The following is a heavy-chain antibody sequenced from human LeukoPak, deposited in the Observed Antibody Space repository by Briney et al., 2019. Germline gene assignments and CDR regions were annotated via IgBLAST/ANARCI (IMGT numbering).Heavy chain of an antibody. J-gene: IGHJ3*02. CDR3: AKRRFLEWLSPHAFDI. CDR1: GGSFSGYY. D-gene: IGHD3-3*01. CDR2: INHSGST. Sequence: KSSETLSLTCAVYGGSFSGYYWSWIRQPPGKGLEWIGEINHSGSTNYNPSLKSRVTISVDTSKNQFSLRLSSVTAADTAIYYCAKRRFLEWLSPHAFDIWGQGTMVTVSS. V-gene: IGHV4-34*01.